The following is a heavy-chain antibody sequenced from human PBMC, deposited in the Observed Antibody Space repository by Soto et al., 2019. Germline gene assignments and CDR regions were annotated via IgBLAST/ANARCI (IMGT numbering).Heavy chain of an antibody. V-gene: IGHV3-7*01. Sequence: PGGSLRLSCAASGFTFSSYWMSWVRQAPGKGLEWVANIKQDGSEKYYVDSVKGRFTISRDNAKNSLYLQMNSLRAEDTAVYYCARATYYYDSSANDAFDIWGQGTMVTVSS. CDR1: GFTFSSYW. CDR2: IKQDGSEK. J-gene: IGHJ3*02. D-gene: IGHD3-22*01. CDR3: ARATYYYDSSANDAFDI.